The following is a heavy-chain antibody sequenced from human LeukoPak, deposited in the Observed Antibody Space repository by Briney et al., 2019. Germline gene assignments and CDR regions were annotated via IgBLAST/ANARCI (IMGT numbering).Heavy chain of an antibody. J-gene: IGHJ4*02. V-gene: IGHV1-8*01. D-gene: IGHD3-3*01. CDR3: ARVGDYYDFWSGYYVKPCLVDY. CDR1: GYTFTSYD. CDR2: MNPNSGNT. Sequence: ASVKVSCKASGYTFTSYDINWVRQATGQGLEWMGWMNPNSGNTGYAQKFQGRVTMTRNTSISTAYMELSSLRSEDTAVYYCARVGDYYDFWSGYYVKPCLVDYWGQGTLVTVSS.